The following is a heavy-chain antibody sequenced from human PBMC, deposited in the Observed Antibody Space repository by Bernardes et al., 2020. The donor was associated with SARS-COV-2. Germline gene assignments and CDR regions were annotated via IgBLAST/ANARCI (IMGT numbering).Heavy chain of an antibody. CDR1: EFTFSNYW. Sequence: VGSLRLSCAASEFTFSNYWMHWVRQAPGKGLVWVSRIKGDGSRADYADSVKGRFTISRDNAKNTLYLQMSSLSAEDTAVYYCTRGPLSGYGSFGVWGQGTLVTVSS. CDR2: IKGDGSRA. J-gene: IGHJ4*02. CDR3: TRGPLSGYGSFGV. V-gene: IGHV3-74*01. D-gene: IGHD3-22*01.